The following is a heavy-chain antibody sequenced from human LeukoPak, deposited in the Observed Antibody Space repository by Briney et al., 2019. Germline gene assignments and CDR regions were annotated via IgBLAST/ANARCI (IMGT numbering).Heavy chain of an antibody. J-gene: IGHJ4*02. CDR3: AKSANSYSGYFGY. V-gene: IGHV3-23*01. Sequence: GGSLRLSCAASGFTFSNYAMSWVRQAPGKGLEWVSAISGSGGSAYYADSVKGRFTISRDNSKNTLYLQMNSLRAEDTAIYYCAKSANSYSGYFGYWGQGTLVTVSS. D-gene: IGHD5-12*01. CDR1: GFTFSNYA. CDR2: ISGSGGSA.